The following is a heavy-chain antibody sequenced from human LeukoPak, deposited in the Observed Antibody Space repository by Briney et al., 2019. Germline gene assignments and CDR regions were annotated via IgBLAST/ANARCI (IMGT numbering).Heavy chain of an antibody. CDR2: IIPIFGTA. V-gene: IGHV1-69*05. CDR1: GGTFSSYA. D-gene: IGHD6-13*01. Sequence: GASVKVSCNASGGTFSSYAISWVRQAPGQGLEWMGGIIPIFGTANYAQKFQGRVTITTDESTSTAYMELSSLRSEDTAVYYCARGATSSSWYVNWFDPWGQGTLVTVSS. CDR3: ARGATSSSWYVNWFDP. J-gene: IGHJ5*02.